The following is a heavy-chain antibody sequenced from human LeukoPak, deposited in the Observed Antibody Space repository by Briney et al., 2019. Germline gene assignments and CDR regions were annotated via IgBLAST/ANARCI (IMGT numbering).Heavy chain of an antibody. D-gene: IGHD3-10*01. Sequence: GASVKVSCKASGYTFTSYYMHWVRQAPGQGLEWMGIINPSGGSTSYAQKFRGRVTMTRDTSTSTVYMELSSLRSEDTAVYYCVRDITMVRGVLADYYYGMDVWGQGTTVTVSS. J-gene: IGHJ6*02. V-gene: IGHV1-46*01. CDR3: VRDITMVRGVLADYYYGMDV. CDR1: GYTFTSYY. CDR2: INPSGGST.